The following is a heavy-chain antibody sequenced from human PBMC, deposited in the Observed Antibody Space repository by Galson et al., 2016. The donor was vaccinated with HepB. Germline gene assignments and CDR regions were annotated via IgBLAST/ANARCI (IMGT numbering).Heavy chain of an antibody. CDR2: ITGSGVSS. V-gene: IGHV3-23*01. CDR1: GFTFRDST. Sequence: SLRLSCAASGFTFRDSTMTWVRQAPGKGLHWVSTITGSGVSSYYADSVKGRFTTSRDNSKNILYLQMNCLRADDTAVYYCAKDGGTWGYYYGDWNLDLWGRGTLVTVSS. J-gene: IGHJ2*01. CDR3: AKDGGTWGYYYGDWNLDL. D-gene: IGHD3-16*01.